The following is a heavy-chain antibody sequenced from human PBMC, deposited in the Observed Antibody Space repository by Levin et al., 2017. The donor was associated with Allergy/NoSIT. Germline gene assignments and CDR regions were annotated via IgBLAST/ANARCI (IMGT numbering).Heavy chain of an antibody. Sequence: GGSLRLSCAASGFTFSSYAMSWVRQAPGKGLEWVSAISGSGGSTYYADSVKGRFTISRDNSTNTLYLQMNSPRAEDTAVYYCAEEGIYGEYLDYWGQGTLVTVSS. J-gene: IGHJ4*02. CDR3: AEEGIYGEYLDY. CDR2: ISGSGGST. D-gene: IGHD4-17*01. CDR1: GFTFSSYA. V-gene: IGHV3-23*01.